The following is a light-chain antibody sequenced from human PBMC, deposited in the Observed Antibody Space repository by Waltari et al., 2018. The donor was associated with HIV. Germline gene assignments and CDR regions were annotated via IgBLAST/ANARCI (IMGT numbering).Light chain of an antibody. CDR3: ASFTDDNTVI. J-gene: IGLJ2*01. Sequence: AVTQPASVSGLPGQSTTISCTGDDSDFGLYNSVSWYQQHSGKPPRLILYDDDSRASVVSYRFSGSMSGNTASLTISGLRAEDEGHYYCASFTDDNTVIFGGGTEVTVL. V-gene: IGLV2-14*03. CDR2: DDD. CDR1: DSDFGLYNS.